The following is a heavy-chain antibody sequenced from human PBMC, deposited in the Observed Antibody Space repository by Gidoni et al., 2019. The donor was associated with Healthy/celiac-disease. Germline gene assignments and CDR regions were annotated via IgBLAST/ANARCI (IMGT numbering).Heavy chain of an antibody. CDR1: VGSFSGSY. Sequence: QVQLQQWGAGLLKPSETLSLTCAVYVGSFSGSYWSWIRQPPGKGLEWIGEINHSGSTNYNPSLKSRVTISVDTSKNQFSLKLSSVTAADTAVYYCARGLYYYDSSGYMDAFDIWGQGTMVTVSS. V-gene: IGHV4-34*01. J-gene: IGHJ3*02. CDR2: INHSGST. D-gene: IGHD3-22*01. CDR3: ARGLYYYDSSGYMDAFDI.